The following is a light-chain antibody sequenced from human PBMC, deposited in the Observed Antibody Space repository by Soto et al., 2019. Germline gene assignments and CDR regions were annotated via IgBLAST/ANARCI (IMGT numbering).Light chain of an antibody. CDR2: DAS. Sequence: EIVLTQSPATLSLSPGERATLSCRASQSVSSYLAWYQQKPGQAPRLVIYDASSRAAGIPARFSGSGSGPDYTLTISSLEPEDFAVYYCEQRSNWPPRYTFGQGTKLESK. CDR3: EQRSNWPPRYT. J-gene: IGKJ2*01. CDR1: QSVSSY. V-gene: IGKV3-11*01.